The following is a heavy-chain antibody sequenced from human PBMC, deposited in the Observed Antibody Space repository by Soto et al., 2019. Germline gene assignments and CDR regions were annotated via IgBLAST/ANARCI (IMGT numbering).Heavy chain of an antibody. CDR1: GYSFTSYW. Sequence: PGESLKISCKGSGYSFTSYWIGWVRQMPGKGLEWMGIIYPGDSDTRYSPSFQGQVTISADKSISTAYLQWSSLKASDTAMYYCARRGGYCSSTSCYNYYSYYMAVWGKGTTVTVSS. J-gene: IGHJ6*03. V-gene: IGHV5-51*01. CDR3: ARRGGYCSSTSCYNYYSYYMAV. D-gene: IGHD2-2*02. CDR2: IYPGDSDT.